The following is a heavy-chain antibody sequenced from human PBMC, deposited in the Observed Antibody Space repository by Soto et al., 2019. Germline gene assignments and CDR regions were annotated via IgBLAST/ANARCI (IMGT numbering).Heavy chain of an antibody. CDR2: IGSKAYGGTI. J-gene: IGHJ4*02. CDR3: TRRGYSGYALDY. Sequence: GGSLRLSCRPSGFTFGDYAMTWVRQAPGKGLEWVGFIGSKAYGGTIEYAASVKGRFNISRDDSKSIAYLQMNSLKTEDTAVYYCTRRGYSGYALDYWGQGTLVTVSS. D-gene: IGHD5-12*01. CDR1: GFTFGDYA. V-gene: IGHV3-49*04.